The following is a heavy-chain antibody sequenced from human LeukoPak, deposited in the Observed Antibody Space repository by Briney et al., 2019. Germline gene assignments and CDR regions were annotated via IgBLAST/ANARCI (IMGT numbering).Heavy chain of an antibody. J-gene: IGHJ4*02. D-gene: IGHD3-10*01. CDR2: IKNDGSEE. CDR1: GFTFSRYW. Sequence: GGSLRLSCATSGFTFSRYWMRWVRQAPGKGLEGVANIKNDGSEEYYVDSVKGRFTISRDNARNSLVLQMNSLTVEDTAVYYCARAIRGSAVDTGDRWGQGTLVTVSS. CDR3: ARAIRGSAVDTGDR. V-gene: IGHV3-7*01.